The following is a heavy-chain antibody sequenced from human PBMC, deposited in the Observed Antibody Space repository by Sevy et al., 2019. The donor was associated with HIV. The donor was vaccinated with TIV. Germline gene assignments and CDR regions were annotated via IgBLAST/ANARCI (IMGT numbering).Heavy chain of an antibody. D-gene: IGHD3-22*01. CDR1: GCTLTQLS. J-gene: IGHJ4*02. Sequence: ASVKVSCKVSGCTLTQLSVHWVRQAPGKGLEWMGSFDPEYGETIYAQNFQGRVTMTEDTSTDTAYMDLSSLRSEDTAVYYCATTKDYYDSSGSPFDYWGQGTLVTVSS. V-gene: IGHV1-24*01. CDR3: ATTKDYYDSSGSPFDY. CDR2: FDPEYGET.